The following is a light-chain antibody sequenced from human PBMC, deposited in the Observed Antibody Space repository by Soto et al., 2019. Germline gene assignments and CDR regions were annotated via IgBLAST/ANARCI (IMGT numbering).Light chain of an antibody. CDR1: SSNIGAGYD. CDR2: ANN. J-gene: IGLJ3*02. Sequence: QPVLTQPPSVSGAPGQRVTISCTGSSSNIGAGYDVYWYQQLPGTAPKLLIYANNNRPSGVPDRFSGSKSGTSASLAITGLQAEDEADYYCQSYDSSLSGWVFGGGTKLTVL. V-gene: IGLV1-40*01. CDR3: QSYDSSLSGWV.